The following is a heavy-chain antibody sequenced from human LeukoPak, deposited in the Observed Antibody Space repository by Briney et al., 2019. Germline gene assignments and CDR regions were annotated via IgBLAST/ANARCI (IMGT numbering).Heavy chain of an antibody. D-gene: IGHD3-22*01. CDR3: ARDRDYYDSSGYGDY. Sequence: GGSLRLSCAASGFTFSSYEMNWVRQAPGKGLEWVSYISSSGSTIYYADSVKGRFTISRDNAKNSLYPQMNSLRAEDTAVYYCARDRDYYDSSGYGDYWGQGTLVTVSS. J-gene: IGHJ4*02. CDR1: GFTFSSYE. V-gene: IGHV3-48*03. CDR2: ISSSGSTI.